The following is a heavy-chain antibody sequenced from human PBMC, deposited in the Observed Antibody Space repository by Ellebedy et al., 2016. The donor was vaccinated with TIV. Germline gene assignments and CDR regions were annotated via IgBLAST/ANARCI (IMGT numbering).Heavy chain of an antibody. D-gene: IGHD6-19*01. CDR1: GLSISSSNW. CDR2: IYDSGST. J-gene: IGHJ5*02. CDR3: ARLSSGWYGLFDP. V-gene: IGHV4-4*02. Sequence: MPSETLSLTCAVSGLSISSSNWWTWVRQPPGKGLEWIGEIYDSGSTNYNPSLKSRVTISVDTSKNQFSLKLSSVTAADTAVYYCARLSSGWYGLFDPWGQGTLVTVSS.